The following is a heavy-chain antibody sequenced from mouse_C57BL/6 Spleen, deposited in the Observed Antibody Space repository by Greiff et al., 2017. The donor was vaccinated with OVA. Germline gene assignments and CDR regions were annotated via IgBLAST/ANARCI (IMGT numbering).Heavy chain of an antibody. J-gene: IGHJ3*01. CDR1: GYTFTSYW. D-gene: IGHD2-4*01. V-gene: IGHV1-69*01. CDR3: ARRRQDYDDEAWFAY. CDR2: IDPSDSYT. Sequence: QVQLQQPGAELVMPGASVKLSCKASGYTFTSYWMHWVKQRPGQGLEWIGEIDPSDSYTNYNQKFKGKSTLTVDKSSSTAYMQLSSLTSEDSAVXYCARRRQDYDDEAWFAYWGQGTLVTVSA.